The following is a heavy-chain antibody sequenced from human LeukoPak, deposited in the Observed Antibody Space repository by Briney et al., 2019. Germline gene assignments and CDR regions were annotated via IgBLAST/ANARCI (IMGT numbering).Heavy chain of an antibody. D-gene: IGHD3-22*01. Sequence: PSETLSLTCTVSGGSISPHHWTWIRQPPGQGLEWLGYIFYTGSTNYNPSLKSRLTMSLDMSKNQFSLKLTSVTAADTAVYFCARGRHYYDSSEDYWGQTTLVTVSS. V-gene: IGHV4-59*11. CDR3: ARGRHYYDSSEDY. J-gene: IGHJ4*02. CDR1: GGSISPHH. CDR2: IFYTGST.